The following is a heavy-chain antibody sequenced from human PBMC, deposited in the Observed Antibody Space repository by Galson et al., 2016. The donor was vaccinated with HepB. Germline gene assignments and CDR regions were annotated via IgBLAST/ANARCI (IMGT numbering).Heavy chain of an antibody. V-gene: IGHV2-5*01. CDR1: GFSLSSSGVG. CDR2: IYWNDDK. J-gene: IGHJ4*02. CDR3: AHRRTSADYGSGKDHYFDY. D-gene: IGHD3-10*01. Sequence: PALVKPTQTLTLTCTFSGFSLSSSGVGVGWIRQFPGKALEWLALIYWNDDKRYSPSLKSRLTITKDTSKNQVVLTLTNMDPVDTATYYCAHRRTSADYGSGKDHYFDYWGQGTLVTVAS.